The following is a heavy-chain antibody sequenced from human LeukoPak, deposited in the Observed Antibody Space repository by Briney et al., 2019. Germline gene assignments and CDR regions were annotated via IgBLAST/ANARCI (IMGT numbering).Heavy chain of an antibody. V-gene: IGHV4-39*07. D-gene: IGHD7-27*01. CDR3: ARGELGISAFDI. CDR1: GGSISSGDYY. J-gene: IGHJ3*02. Sequence: PSETLSLTCTVSGGSISSGDYYWSWIRQPPGKGLKWIGEINHSGSTNYHPSLKSRVTISLDTSKNQFSLKLRSVTAADTAVYYCARGELGISAFDIWGQGTMVTVSS. CDR2: INHSGST.